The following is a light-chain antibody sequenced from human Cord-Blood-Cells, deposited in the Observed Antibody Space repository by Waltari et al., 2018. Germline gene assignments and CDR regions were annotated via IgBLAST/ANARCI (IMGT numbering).Light chain of an antibody. V-gene: IGKV1-39*01. Sequence: DIQMTQSPSSVSASVGDRVTITCRASQSISSYLNWYQQKPGKAPKLLIYAASSLQSGVPSSFSGSGSGTDFTLTISSLQPEDFATYYCQQSHSTPRTFGQGTKVEIK. CDR1: QSISSY. J-gene: IGKJ1*01. CDR3: QQSHSTPRT. CDR2: AAS.